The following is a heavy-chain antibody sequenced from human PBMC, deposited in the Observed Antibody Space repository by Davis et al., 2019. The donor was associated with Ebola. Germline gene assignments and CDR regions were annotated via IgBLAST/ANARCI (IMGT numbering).Heavy chain of an antibody. D-gene: IGHD6-13*01. CDR1: GFTFSSYW. CDR3: ARDKIAAAGTGGWFDP. J-gene: IGHJ5*02. V-gene: IGHV3-7*03. Sequence: GGSLRLSCAASGFTFSSYWMSWVRQAPGKGLEWVANIKQDGSEKYYVDSVKGRFTISRDNAKNSLYLQMNSLRAEDTAVYYCARDKIAAAGTGGWFDPWGQGTLVTVSS. CDR2: IKQDGSEK.